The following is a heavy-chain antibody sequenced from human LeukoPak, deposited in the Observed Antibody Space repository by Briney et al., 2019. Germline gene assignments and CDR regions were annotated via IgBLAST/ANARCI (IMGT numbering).Heavy chain of an antibody. J-gene: IGHJ4*02. CDR3: ARDPSGGDGYNIVFDY. CDR2: IIPIIGIA. Sequence: ASLKLSCTASGGTFSSYAISWVRQAPGQGLEWVGSIIPIIGIANYAETFEGRVTITADKSTNTAYMELSRLRCEDTGVYYCARDPSGGDGYNIVFDYWGQGTLVTVSS. D-gene: IGHD5-24*01. CDR1: GGTFSSYA. V-gene: IGHV1-69*04.